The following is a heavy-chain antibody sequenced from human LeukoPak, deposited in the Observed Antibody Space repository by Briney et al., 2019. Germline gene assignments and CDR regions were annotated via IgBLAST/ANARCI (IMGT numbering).Heavy chain of an antibody. V-gene: IGHV4-34*01. J-gene: IGHJ4*02. D-gene: IGHD3-9*01. Sequence: SETLSLTCAVYGGSFSGYYWSWIRQPPGKGLEWIGEINHSGSTNYNPSLKSRVTISVDTSKNQFSLKLSSVTAADTAVYYCTRAGNDILTGYEHDYWGQGTLVTVSS. CDR1: GGSFSGYY. CDR3: TRAGNDILTGYEHDY. CDR2: INHSGST.